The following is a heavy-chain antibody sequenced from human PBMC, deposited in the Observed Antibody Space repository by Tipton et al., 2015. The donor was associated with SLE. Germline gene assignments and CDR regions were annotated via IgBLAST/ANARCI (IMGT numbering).Heavy chain of an antibody. CDR2: ISYSGST. D-gene: IGHD7-27*01. V-gene: IGHV4-39*07. CDR3: ARVFLGIWFDP. Sequence: TLSLTCTVSGGSISSSSYYWGWIRQPPGKGLEWIGSISYSGSTYYNPSLKSRVTISVDTSKNQFSLKLSSVTAADTAVYYCARVFLGIWFDPWGQGTLVTVSS. J-gene: IGHJ5*02. CDR1: GGSISSSSYY.